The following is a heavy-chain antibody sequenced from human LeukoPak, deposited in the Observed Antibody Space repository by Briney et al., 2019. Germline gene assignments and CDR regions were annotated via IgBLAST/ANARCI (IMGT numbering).Heavy chain of an antibody. V-gene: IGHV4-31*03. CDR2: IYYSGST. J-gene: IGHJ6*02. CDR1: GGSISSGGYY. D-gene: IGHD4-17*01. CDR3: AREIVSDYGDYYGMDV. Sequence: SQTLSLTCTVSGGSISSGGYYWSWIRQHPGKGLEWIGYIYYSGSTYYNPSLKSRVTISVDTSKNQFSLKLSSVTAADMAVYYCAREIVSDYGDYYGMDVWGQGTTVTVSS.